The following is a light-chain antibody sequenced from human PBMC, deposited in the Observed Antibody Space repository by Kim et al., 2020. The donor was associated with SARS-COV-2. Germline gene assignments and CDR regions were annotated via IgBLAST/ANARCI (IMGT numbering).Light chain of an antibody. CDR2: KAS. CDR3: QHYNSYSLT. CDR1: HAISGR. V-gene: IGKV1-5*03. J-gene: IGKJ4*01. Sequence: ASVGDRVTITCRASHAISGRLAWYQQKLGKAPKLLIYKASTLESGVPSRFSGSGSGTEFTLTINSLQPDDFATYYCQHYNSYSLTFGGGTKVDIK.